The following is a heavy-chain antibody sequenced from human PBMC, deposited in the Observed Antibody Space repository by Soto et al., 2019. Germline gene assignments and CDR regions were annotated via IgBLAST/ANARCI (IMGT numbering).Heavy chain of an antibody. J-gene: IGHJ5*02. CDR2: IYHSGST. D-gene: IGHD1-7*01. Sequence: SENLSLTCAVYGGSFSGYYWSWIRQPPGKGLEWIGYIYHSGSTYYNPSLKSRVTISVDRSKNQFSLKLSSVTAADTAVYYCARFPHLPRRGTFD. CDR1: GGSFSGYY. CDR3: ARFPHLPRRGTFD. V-gene: IGHV4-34*01.